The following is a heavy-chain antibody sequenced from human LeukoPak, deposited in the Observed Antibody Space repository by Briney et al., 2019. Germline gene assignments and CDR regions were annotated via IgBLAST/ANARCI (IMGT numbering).Heavy chain of an antibody. D-gene: IGHD3-10*01. Sequence: GGSLRLSCAASGFTFSSYAMSWVRQAPGKGLEWVSGISGGGDSTYYTNSVKGRFTISRDNSKNTLYLQMNSLRAEDMAVYYCAKDRSGSGSYYPDYWGQGTLVTVSS. CDR2: ISGGGDST. CDR1: GFTFSSYA. V-gene: IGHV3-23*01. CDR3: AKDRSGSGSYYPDY. J-gene: IGHJ4*02.